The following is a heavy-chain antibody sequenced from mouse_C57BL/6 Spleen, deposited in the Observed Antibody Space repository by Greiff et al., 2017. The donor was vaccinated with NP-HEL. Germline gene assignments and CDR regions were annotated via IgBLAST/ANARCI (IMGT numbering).Heavy chain of an antibody. Sequence: EVQVVESGEGLVKPGGSLKLSCAASGFTFSSYAMSWVRQTPEKRLEWVAYISSGGDYIYYADTVKGRFTISRDNARNTLYLQMSSLKSEDTAMYYCTVANWDGEGYYFDYWGQGTTLTVSS. CDR2: ISSGGDYI. CDR1: GFTFSSYA. CDR3: TVANWDGEGYYFDY. D-gene: IGHD4-1*01. J-gene: IGHJ2*01. V-gene: IGHV5-9-1*02.